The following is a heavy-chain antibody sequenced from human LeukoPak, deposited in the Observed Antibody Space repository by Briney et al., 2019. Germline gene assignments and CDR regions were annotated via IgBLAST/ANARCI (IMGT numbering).Heavy chain of an antibody. Sequence: PSETLSLTCTVSGGSISSGGYYWSWIRQHPGKGLEWIGYIYYSGSTYYNPSLKSRVTISVDTSKNQFSLKLSSVTAADTAVYYCARESRYSYGHEPYYFDYWGQGTLVTVSS. D-gene: IGHD5-18*01. CDR3: ARESRYSYGHEPYYFDY. CDR1: GGSISSGGYY. CDR2: IYYSGST. J-gene: IGHJ4*02. V-gene: IGHV4-31*03.